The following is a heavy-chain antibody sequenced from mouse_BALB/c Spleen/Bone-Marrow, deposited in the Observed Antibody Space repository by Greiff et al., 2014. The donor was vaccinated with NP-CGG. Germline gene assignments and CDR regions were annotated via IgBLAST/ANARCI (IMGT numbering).Heavy chain of an antibody. V-gene: IGHV1S29*02. J-gene: IGHJ1*01. D-gene: IGHD4-1*01. Sequence: DVQLQESGPELVKPGASVKISCKASGYTFTDYNMHWLKQSHGKSLEWIGYIYPYNGGTGYNQTFTTKATLTVDKSSKTAYMELRSLTSEDSAVYYCAAGTRWYFDVWGAGTTVTVSS. CDR3: AAGTRWYFDV. CDR2: IYPYNGGT. CDR1: GYTFTDYN.